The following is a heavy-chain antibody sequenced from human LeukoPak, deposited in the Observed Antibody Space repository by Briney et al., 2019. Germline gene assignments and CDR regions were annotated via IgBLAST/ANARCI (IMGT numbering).Heavy chain of an antibody. Sequence: GGSLRLSCAASGFILSSYTMNWVRQAPGKGLEWVSYITSSSRMIYYADSVKGRFTISRDNAKNSLYLQLNSLRAEDTAVYYCAREAVATSTTIYYYYYMDVWGKGTTVTVSS. CDR3: AREAVATSTTIYYYYYMDV. J-gene: IGHJ6*03. CDR2: ITSSSRMI. D-gene: IGHD5-12*01. CDR1: GFILSSYT. V-gene: IGHV3-48*01.